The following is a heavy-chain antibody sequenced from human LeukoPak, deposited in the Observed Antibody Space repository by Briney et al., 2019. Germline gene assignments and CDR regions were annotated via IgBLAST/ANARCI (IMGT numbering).Heavy chain of an antibody. Sequence: SETLSLTCTVQGGSFSTYYWSWIRQPPGKGLEWIGHFYYSGSTSYSPSLKSRVTISVDTSRNQFSLRLTSVTAADTAVYFCARATPWLLPGYWGQGTLVTVSS. CDR2: FYYSGST. V-gene: IGHV4-59*01. CDR1: GGSFSTYY. J-gene: IGHJ4*02. CDR3: ARATPWLLPGY. D-gene: IGHD3-22*01.